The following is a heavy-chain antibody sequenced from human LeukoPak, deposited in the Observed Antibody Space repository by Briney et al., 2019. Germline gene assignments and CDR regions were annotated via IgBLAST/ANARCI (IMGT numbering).Heavy chain of an antibody. CDR2: IYYSGSP. CDR3: ATWRTAKTGFDY. Sequence: PSETLSLTCTVSGGSISNNNYYWAWVRQPPGKGLECIGSIYYSGSPYYNPSLKCRVTISVDTSKNQFSLRLSSVTAADTAVYYCATWRTAKTGFDYSGQGTLVTVSS. CDR1: GGSISNNNYY. D-gene: IGHD1-1*01. J-gene: IGHJ4*02. V-gene: IGHV4-39*01.